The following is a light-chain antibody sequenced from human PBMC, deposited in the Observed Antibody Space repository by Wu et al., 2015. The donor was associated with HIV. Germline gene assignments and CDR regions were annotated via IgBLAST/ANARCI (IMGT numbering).Light chain of an antibody. CDR3: RQYNDWPPFLT. CDR2: GAS. CDR1: QSVGSK. V-gene: IGKV3-15*01. J-gene: IGKJ4*01. Sequence: EIVMTQSPATLSVSPGERATLSCRASQSVGSKLAWYQQNPGQAPRLLIFGASTRATGIPARFSGSGSGTEFTLTISSMQSEDFAVYYCRQYNDWPPFLTFGGGTKVEIK.